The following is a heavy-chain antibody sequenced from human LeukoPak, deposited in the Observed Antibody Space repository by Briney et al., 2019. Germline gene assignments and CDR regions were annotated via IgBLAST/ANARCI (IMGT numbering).Heavy chain of an antibody. Sequence: SGGSLRLSCAASGFTFSSYAMSWDRQAPGKGLEWVSAISGSGGSTYYADSVKGRFTISRDNSKNTLYLQMNSLRAEDTAVYYCAKVPASSSWDYYFDYWGQGTLVTVSS. D-gene: IGHD6-13*01. V-gene: IGHV3-23*01. CDR1: GFTFSSYA. CDR2: ISGSGGST. CDR3: AKVPASSSWDYYFDY. J-gene: IGHJ4*02.